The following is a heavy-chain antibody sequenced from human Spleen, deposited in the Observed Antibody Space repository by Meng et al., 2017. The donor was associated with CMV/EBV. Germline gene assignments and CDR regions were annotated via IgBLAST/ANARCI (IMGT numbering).Heavy chain of an antibody. J-gene: IGHJ4*02. CDR2: TRYDGNKK. CDR3: ARDREWEPPTQYYFDY. Sequence: QLQLVESGXGVVQPGXSLRLSCEASGFVFSSYGMHWVRQAPGKGLEWVAFTRYDGNKKYHADSVKGRFTISRDNSKNTVYLQMNSLRTDDTAVYYCARDREWEPPTQYYFDYWGQGTLVNVSS. V-gene: IGHV3-30*02. D-gene: IGHD1-26*01. CDR1: GFVFSSYG.